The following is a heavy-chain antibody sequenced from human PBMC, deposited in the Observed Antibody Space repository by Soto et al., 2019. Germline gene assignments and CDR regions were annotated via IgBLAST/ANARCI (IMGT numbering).Heavy chain of an antibody. D-gene: IGHD3-16*02. CDR3: ARTYYDYVWGSYRTPMYYFDY. V-gene: IGHV1-69*01. J-gene: IGHJ4*02. CDR2: IIPIFGTA. Sequence: QVQLVQSGAEVKKPGSSVKVSCKASGGTFSSYAISWVRQAPGQGLEWMGGIIPIFGTANYAQKFQGRVTLTADESTSTAYMELSSLRSEDTAVYYCARTYYDYVWGSYRTPMYYFDYWGQGTLVTVSS. CDR1: GGTFSSYA.